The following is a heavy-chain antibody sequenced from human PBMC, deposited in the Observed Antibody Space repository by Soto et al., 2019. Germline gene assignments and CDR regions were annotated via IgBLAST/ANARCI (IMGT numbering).Heavy chain of an antibody. Sequence: ESGGGLVKPGGSLRLSCAASGFTFSSYSMNWVRQAPGKGLEWVSSISSSSSYIYYADSVKGRFTISRDNAKNSLYLQMNSLRAEDTAVYYCARVEPAYCGGDCYDYWGQGTLVTVSS. CDR1: GFTFSSYS. D-gene: IGHD2-21*01. J-gene: IGHJ4*02. V-gene: IGHV3-21*01. CDR2: ISSSSSYI. CDR3: ARVEPAYCGGDCYDY.